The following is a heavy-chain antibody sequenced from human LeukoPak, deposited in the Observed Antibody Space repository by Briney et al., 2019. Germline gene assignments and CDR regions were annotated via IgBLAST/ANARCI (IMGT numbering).Heavy chain of an antibody. CDR3: SRGGPHYYDSGISWFVP. D-gene: IGHD3-10*01. CDR2: INPNSGGT. Sequence: ASVKVSCKASGYTFTGFYMHWVRQTPGQGLEWMGWINPNSGGTNYAQKFQGRVTMTRDTSISTAYMELIGLRSDDTAVYYCSRGGPHYYDSGISWFVPWGQGTLVTVSS. V-gene: IGHV1-2*02. CDR1: GYTFTGFY. J-gene: IGHJ5*02.